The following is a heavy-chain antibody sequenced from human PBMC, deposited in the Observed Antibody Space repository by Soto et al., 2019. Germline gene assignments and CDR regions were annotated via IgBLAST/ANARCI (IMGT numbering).Heavy chain of an antibody. D-gene: IGHD3-9*01. J-gene: IGHJ5*02. V-gene: IGHV2-5*02. Sequence: QITLKESGPTLVKPTQTLTLTCTFSGFSLSTGGMGVGWIRQAPGKSLEWLALIYWDDDKRNSPSLKSRITITGDPAKNRVALITTNMAPVDRATHDCAHRRTTTDILTIYPDWFDRWGSGNVVTVSP. CDR1: GFSLSTGGMG. CDR2: IYWDDDK. CDR3: AHRRTTTDILTIYPDWFDR.